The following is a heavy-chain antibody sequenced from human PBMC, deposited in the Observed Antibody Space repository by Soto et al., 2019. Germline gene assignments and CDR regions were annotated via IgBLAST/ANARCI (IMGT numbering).Heavy chain of an antibody. CDR2: IFYSGGT. J-gene: IGHJ4*02. D-gene: IGHD2-8*01. CDR3: AGTNDVWNGYGPLDY. Sequence: QVQLQASGPGLVKPSQTLSVMCTVSGASITSTGYYWSWIRQLPGKGLEWIGSIFYSGGTYYNPSLGTRVNISLDRAKNEFSLRLNSVTAADTAIYYCAGTNDVWNGYGPLDYWGQGALVTVSS. V-gene: IGHV4-31*03. CDR1: GASITSTGYY.